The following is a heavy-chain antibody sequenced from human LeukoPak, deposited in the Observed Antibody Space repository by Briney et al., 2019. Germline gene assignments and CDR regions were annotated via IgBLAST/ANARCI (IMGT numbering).Heavy chain of an antibody. D-gene: IGHD5-12*01. CDR2: IFSSGNA. V-gene: IGHV4-4*07. CDR3: ARWAHSVTYESWFFDL. Sequence: PSETLSLTCSVSGGSFGTFYWSWIRQPAGKGLEWLGRIFSSGNANYNPSLKSRLTMSVDTSKNEFSLRLNSVTAADTAVYYCARWAHSVTYESWFFDLWGRGTLVTVSS. CDR1: GGSFGTFY. J-gene: IGHJ2*01.